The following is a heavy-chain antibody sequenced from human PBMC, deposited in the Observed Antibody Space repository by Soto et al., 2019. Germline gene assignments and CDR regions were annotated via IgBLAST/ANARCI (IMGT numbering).Heavy chain of an antibody. CDR3: AQRKTYCTGRGCLATDY. CDR1: GFTFSSYA. D-gene: IGHD2-15*01. V-gene: IGHV3-23*01. Sequence: GGSLRLSCAASGFTFSSYAMSWVRQAPGKGLEWVSAISGSGGSTYYADSVKGRFTISRDNSKNMLYLQMNSLRAEDTAVYYCAQRKTYCTGRGCLATDYWYKATLLTVSS. J-gene: IGHJ4*02. CDR2: ISGSGGST.